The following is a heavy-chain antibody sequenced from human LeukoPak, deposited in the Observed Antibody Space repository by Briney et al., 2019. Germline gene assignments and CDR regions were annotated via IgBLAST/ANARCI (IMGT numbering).Heavy chain of an antibody. D-gene: IGHD3-16*01. CDR3: ARVALGVYDAFDI. CDR2: MNPNSGNT. J-gene: IGHJ3*02. Sequence: GASVKVSCKASGYTFTTYDINWVRQASGQGLEWMGWMNPNSGNTGYAQKFQGRVTMTRNTSISTAYMELSSLRSEDTAVYYCARVALGVYDAFDIWGQGTMVTVSS. V-gene: IGHV1-8*01. CDR1: GYTFTTYD.